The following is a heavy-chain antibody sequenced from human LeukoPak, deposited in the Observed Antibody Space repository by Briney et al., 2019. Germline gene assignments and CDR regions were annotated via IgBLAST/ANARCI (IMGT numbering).Heavy chain of an antibody. CDR1: GFTFEDYA. Sequence: GGSLRLSCAASGFTFEDYATAWVRQAPGEGLEWVSGIGWNGLKTGYGGSVKGRFTVTRDNAKNSLYLQMNNLRVEDTALYYCARSVGASFEDYWGQGTLVTVSS. CDR3: ARSVGASFEDY. V-gene: IGHV3-20*04. CDR2: IGWNGLKT. D-gene: IGHD1-26*01. J-gene: IGHJ4*02.